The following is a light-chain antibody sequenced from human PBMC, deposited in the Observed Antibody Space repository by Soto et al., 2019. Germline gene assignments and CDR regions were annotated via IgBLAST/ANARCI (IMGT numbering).Light chain of an antibody. CDR3: QQRNNWPPSIT. CDR1: QSVSRY. V-gene: IGKV3-11*01. J-gene: IGKJ5*01. Sequence: EIVLTQSPVTLSLSPGERATLSCRAIQSVSRYLAWYQQKPDQAPRLLIYDAFNRATGIPARFSGSGSGTDFTLTISSLEPEDFVVYYCQQRNNWPPSITFGPGTRLEIK. CDR2: DAF.